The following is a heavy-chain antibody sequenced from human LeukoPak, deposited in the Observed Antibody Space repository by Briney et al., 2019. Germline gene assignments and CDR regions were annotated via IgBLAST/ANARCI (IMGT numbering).Heavy chain of an antibody. CDR1: GFSFSSYS. CDR2: ISSGSTSI. D-gene: IGHD1-1*01. Sequence: GGSLRLSCAASGFSFSSYSMDWVRQAPGKGLEWVSSISSGSTSIYYADSVKGRFTISRDNAKNSLYLQMDSLRAEDTAVYYCARVTGTTAGDHWGQGTLVSVSS. CDR3: ARVTGTTAGDH. J-gene: IGHJ5*02. V-gene: IGHV3-21*01.